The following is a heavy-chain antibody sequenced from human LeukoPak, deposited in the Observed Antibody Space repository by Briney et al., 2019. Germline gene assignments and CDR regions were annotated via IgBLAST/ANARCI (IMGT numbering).Heavy chain of an antibody. CDR2: IYPSGST. CDR1: GDSISSSNW. V-gene: IGHV4-4*02. D-gene: IGHD4-23*01. J-gene: IGHJ4*02. Sequence: TLSLTCAVSGDSISSSNWWTWVRQPPGKGLEWIGEIYPSGSTNYNPSLKSRVTISVDKSKNQFSLRLSSVTAADTAVYYCARNGGNSDVDYWGQGTLVTVYS. CDR3: ARNGGNSDVDY.